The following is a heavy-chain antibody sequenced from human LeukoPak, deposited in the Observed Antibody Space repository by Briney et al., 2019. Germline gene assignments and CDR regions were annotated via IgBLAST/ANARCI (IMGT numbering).Heavy chain of an antibody. J-gene: IGHJ3*02. CDR3: ARYYFDAFDI. CDR1: GFTFSSYA. D-gene: IGHD2/OR15-2a*01. CDR2: ISYDGSNK. Sequence: GGSLRLSCAASGFTFSSYAMHWVRQAPGKGLEWVAVISYDGSNKYYADSVKGRFTISRDNSKNTLYLQMNSLRAEDTAVYYCARYYFDAFDIWGQGTMVTVSS. V-gene: IGHV3-30-3*01.